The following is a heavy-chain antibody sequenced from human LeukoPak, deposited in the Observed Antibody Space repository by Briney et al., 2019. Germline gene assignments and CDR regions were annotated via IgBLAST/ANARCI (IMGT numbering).Heavy chain of an antibody. D-gene: IGHD5-12*01. CDR3: ARAISGYDPTDY. V-gene: IGHV3-21*01. Sequence: GGSLRLSCAASGFTFSSYSMNWVRQAPGKGLEWVSSISSRSSYIYYADSVKGRFTISRDNAKNSLYLQMNSLRAEDTAVYYCARAISGYDPTDYWGQGTLVTVSS. J-gene: IGHJ4*02. CDR2: ISSRSSYI. CDR1: GFTFSSYS.